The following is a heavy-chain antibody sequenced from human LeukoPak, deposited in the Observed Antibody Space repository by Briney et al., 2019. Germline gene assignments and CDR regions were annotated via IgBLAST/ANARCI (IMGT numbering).Heavy chain of an antibody. CDR3: ASASNTYYFDF. J-gene: IGHJ4*02. CDR2: IHYTGSA. D-gene: IGHD4-11*01. Sequence: PSETLSLTCTFSGHSISSLYWTWIRQPPGQRLEWIGYIHYTGSANYNPSLKSRVTISVDTSQNQFSLQLTSVTAADTAVYYCASASNTYYFDFWGQGTLVTVSS. CDR1: GHSISSLY. V-gene: IGHV4-59*12.